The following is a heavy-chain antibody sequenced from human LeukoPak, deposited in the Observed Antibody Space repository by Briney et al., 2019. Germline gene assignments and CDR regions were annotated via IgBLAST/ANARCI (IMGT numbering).Heavy chain of an antibody. Sequence: GGSLRLSCAASGFTFSSYSMNWVRQAPGKGLEWVSSISSSSSYIYYADSVKGRFTISRDNAKNSLYLQMNSLRAEDTAAYYCARAVISRLMVRGVIGYYYGMDVWGKGTTVTVSS. CDR3: ARAVISRLMVRGVIGYYYGMDV. D-gene: IGHD3-10*01. V-gene: IGHV3-21*01. J-gene: IGHJ6*04. CDR1: GFTFSSYS. CDR2: ISSSSSYI.